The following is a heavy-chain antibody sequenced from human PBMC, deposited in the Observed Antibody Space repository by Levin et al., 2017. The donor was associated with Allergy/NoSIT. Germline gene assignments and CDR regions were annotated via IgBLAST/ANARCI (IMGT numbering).Heavy chain of an antibody. Sequence: SQTLSLTCTVSSGSISSSSHYWGWMRQPPGKGLEWIGSIYYSGSTYYNPSLKSRVTISVDTSKNQFSLKLSSVTAADTAVYYCARRNHYYYYMDVWGKGTTVTVSS. J-gene: IGHJ6*03. CDR2: IYYSGST. CDR3: ARRNHYYYYMDV. V-gene: IGHV4-39*01. CDR1: SGSISSSSHY.